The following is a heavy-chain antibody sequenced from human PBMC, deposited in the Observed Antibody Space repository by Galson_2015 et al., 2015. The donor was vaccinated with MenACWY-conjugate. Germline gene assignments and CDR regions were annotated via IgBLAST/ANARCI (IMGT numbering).Heavy chain of an antibody. V-gene: IGHV3-30*02. CDR2: IRYDGSNK. Sequence: SLRLSCAASGFTFSNYGMHWVRQAPGKGLEWVAFIRYDGSNKYYADSVKGRFTISRDNSKNTLYLQMNSLRAEDTAVYYCAGVLGHCSGGSCHNFDSWGQGTLVTVSS. D-gene: IGHD2-15*01. CDR3: AGVLGHCSGGSCHNFDS. CDR1: GFTFSNYG. J-gene: IGHJ4*02.